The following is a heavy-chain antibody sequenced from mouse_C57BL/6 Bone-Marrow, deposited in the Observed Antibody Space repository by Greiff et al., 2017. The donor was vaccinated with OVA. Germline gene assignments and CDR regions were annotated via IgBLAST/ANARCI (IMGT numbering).Heavy chain of an antibody. Sequence: QVPLPQPWPALVQPFSSVQLSCTSSCYPFTCSLLPCLTHSPFQFLSWIGHINPSNGGTNYNEKFKSKATLTVDKSSSTAYMQLSSLTSEDSAVYYCARCGYDYWGQGTTLTVSS. V-gene: IGHV1-53*01. D-gene: IGHD2-2*01. CDR1: CYPFTCSL. CDR2: INPSNGGT. CDR3: ARCGYDY. J-gene: IGHJ2*01.